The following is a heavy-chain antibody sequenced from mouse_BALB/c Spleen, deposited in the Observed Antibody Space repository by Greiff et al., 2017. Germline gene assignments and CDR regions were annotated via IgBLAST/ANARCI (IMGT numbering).Heavy chain of an antibody. CDR1: GFNIKDYY. CDR3: DAKSLRRLQEAMDY. Sequence: EVQLQQSGAELVRSGASVKLSCTASGFNIKDYYMHWVKQRPEQGLEWIGWIDPENGDTEYAPKFQGKATMTADTSSNTAYLQLSSLTSEDTAVYDCDAKSLRRLQEAMDYGGQGNSVTVSA. D-gene: IGHD1-2*01. J-gene: IGHJ4*01. CDR2: IDPENGDT. V-gene: IGHV14-4*02.